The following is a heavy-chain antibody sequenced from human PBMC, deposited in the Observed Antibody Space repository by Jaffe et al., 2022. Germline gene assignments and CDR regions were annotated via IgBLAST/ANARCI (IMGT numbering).Heavy chain of an antibody. CDR3: AREVHGLNWFDP. Sequence: QVQLQESGPGLVKPSETLSLTCTVSGGSVSSGSYYWSWIRQPPGKGLEWIGYIYYSGSTNYNPSLKSRVTISVDTSKNQFSLKLSSVTAADTAVYYCAREVHGLNWFDPWGQGTLVTVSS. J-gene: IGHJ5*02. CDR1: GGSVSSGSYY. V-gene: IGHV4-61*01. CDR2: IYYSGST.